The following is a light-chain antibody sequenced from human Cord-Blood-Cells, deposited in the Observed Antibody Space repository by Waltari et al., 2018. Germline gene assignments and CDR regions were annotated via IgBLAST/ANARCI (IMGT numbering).Light chain of an antibody. CDR1: SSNIGAGYD. CDR2: ANS. J-gene: IGLJ1*01. Sequence: QSVLTQPPSVSGAPGQRVTISCTGSSSNIGAGYDVHWYQQLPGTAPKLLIYANSNRPSGVPDRVSGSKSGTSASLAITGLQAEDAADYYCQSYDSSLSGYVFGTGTKVTVL. CDR3: QSYDSSLSGYV. V-gene: IGLV1-40*01.